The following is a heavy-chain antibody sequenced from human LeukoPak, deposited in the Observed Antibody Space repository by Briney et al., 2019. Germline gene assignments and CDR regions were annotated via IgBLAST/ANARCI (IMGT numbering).Heavy chain of an antibody. Sequence: PGGSLRLSCTASGFTTHYWLNWIRQSPGKGLEWVANIDRDGRVQHYVDSVEGRFTISRDSAKNSLALQMHSLRAEDTAVYYCTGGIDKVLSGEYYYYMDVWGTGTTVTVSS. V-gene: IGHV3-7*01. J-gene: IGHJ6*03. D-gene: IGHD2/OR15-2a*01. CDR1: GFTTHYW. CDR3: TGGIDKVLSGEYYYYMDV. CDR2: IDRDGRVQ.